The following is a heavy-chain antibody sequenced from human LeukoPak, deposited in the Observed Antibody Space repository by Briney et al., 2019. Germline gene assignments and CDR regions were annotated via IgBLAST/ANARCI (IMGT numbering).Heavy chain of an antibody. V-gene: IGHV1-18*01. CDR1: GYTFTSYG. D-gene: IGHD1-26*01. J-gene: IGHJ4*02. CDR3: AKNGSGSYLDDY. CDR2: ISAYNGNT. Sequence: GASVNVSCKASGYTFTSYGISWVRQAPGHPLEWIGWISAYNGNTNYAQKLQGRVTMTTDTSTSTAYMELRSLRSDDTAVYYCAKNGSGSYLDDYWGQGTLVTVSS.